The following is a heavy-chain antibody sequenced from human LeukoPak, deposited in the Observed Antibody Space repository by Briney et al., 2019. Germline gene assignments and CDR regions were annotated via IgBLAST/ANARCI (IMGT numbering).Heavy chain of an antibody. CDR2: INPSGGST. Sequence: ASVKVSCKASGYTFTSHYMHWVRQAPGQGLEWMGIINPSGGSTSYAQKFQGRVTMTRDTSTSTVYMELSSLRSEDTAVYYCARDTEVVVVPAAIPGYWGQGTLVTVSS. J-gene: IGHJ4*02. CDR3: ARDTEVVVVPAAIPGY. V-gene: IGHV1-46*01. CDR1: GYTFTSHY. D-gene: IGHD2-2*01.